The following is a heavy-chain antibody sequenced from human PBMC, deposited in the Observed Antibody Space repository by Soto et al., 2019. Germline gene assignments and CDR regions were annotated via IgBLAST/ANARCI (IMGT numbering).Heavy chain of an antibody. CDR2: IIPIFGTA. J-gene: IGHJ4*02. V-gene: IGHV1-69*12. CDR3: ARGQIGGGWGCCFDC. CDR1: GGTFSSYA. D-gene: IGHD3-16*01. Sequence: QVQLVQSGAEVKKPGSSVKVSCKASGGTFSSYAIDWVRQAPGQGLEWMGGIIPIFGTADYAQKFQGRVTMTADESTCAAYMALSSLLSEDTAEYYCARGQIGGGWGCCFDCWGQGTLVTVSS.